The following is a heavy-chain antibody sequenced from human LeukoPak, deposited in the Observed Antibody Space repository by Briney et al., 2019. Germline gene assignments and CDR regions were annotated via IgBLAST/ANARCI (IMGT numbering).Heavy chain of an antibody. D-gene: IGHD1-7*01. Sequence: PGGSLRLSCAASGFTFSSYAMSWVRQAPGKGLEWVSAISGSGGSTYYADSVKGRFTISRDNSKNTLYLQMNSLRAEDTAVYYYAKGRSFRRTIDYWGQGTLVTVSS. CDR2: ISGSGGST. J-gene: IGHJ4*02. CDR1: GFTFSSYA. V-gene: IGHV3-23*01. CDR3: AKGRSFRRTIDY.